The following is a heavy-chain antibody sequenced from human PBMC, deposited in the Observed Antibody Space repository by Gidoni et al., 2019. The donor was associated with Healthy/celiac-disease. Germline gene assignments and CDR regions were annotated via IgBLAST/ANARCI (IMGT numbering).Heavy chain of an antibody. Sequence: QVQLVQSGAEVKKPGASVKVSCKASGYTFTSYYMHWVRQAPGQGLEWMGIINPSGGSTSYAQKFQGRVTMTRDTSTSTVYMELSSLRSEDTAVYYCARGRYYYDSSGYSQHFDYWGQGTLVTVSS. CDR1: GYTFTSYY. V-gene: IGHV1-46*01. CDR2: INPSGGST. CDR3: ARGRYYYDSSGYSQHFDY. D-gene: IGHD3-22*01. J-gene: IGHJ4*02.